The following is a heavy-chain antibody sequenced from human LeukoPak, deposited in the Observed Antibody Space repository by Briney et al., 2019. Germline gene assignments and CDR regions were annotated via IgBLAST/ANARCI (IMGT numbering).Heavy chain of an antibody. V-gene: IGHV5-51*01. J-gene: IGHJ6*02. CDR1: GYSFTSYW. CDR2: IYPGDSDT. CDR3: ARPHYDILTGYYYYYDMDV. Sequence: GESLKISCKGSGYSFTSYWIGWVRPMPGKGLEWMGIIYPGDSDTRYSPSFQGQVTISADKSISTAYLQWSSLKASDTAMYYCARPHYDILTGYYYYYDMDVWGQGTTVTVSS. D-gene: IGHD3-9*01.